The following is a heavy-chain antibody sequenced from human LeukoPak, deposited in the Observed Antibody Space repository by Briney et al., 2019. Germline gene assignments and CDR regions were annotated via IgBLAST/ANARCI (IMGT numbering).Heavy chain of an antibody. CDR1: GYTFTSYA. Sequence: GASVKVSCKASGYTFTSYAMNWVRQAPGQGLEWMGWINTNTGNPTYAQGFTGRFVFSLDTSVSTAYLQISSLKAEDTAVYYCARNFEGVKKPAPGAYWGQGTLVTVSS. D-gene: IGHD2-2*01. V-gene: IGHV7-4-1*02. CDR3: ARNFEGVKKPAPGAY. CDR2: INTNTGNP. J-gene: IGHJ4*02.